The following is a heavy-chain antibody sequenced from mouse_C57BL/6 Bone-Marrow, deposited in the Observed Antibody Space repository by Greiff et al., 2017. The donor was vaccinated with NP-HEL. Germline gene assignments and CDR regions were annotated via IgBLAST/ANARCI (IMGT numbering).Heavy chain of an antibody. CDR2: INPNNGGT. CDR1: GYTFTSYW. D-gene: IGHD3-2*02. J-gene: IGHJ2*01. Sequence: QVQLQQPGTELVKPGASVKLSCKASGYTFTSYWMHWLKQRPGQGLEWIGNINPNNGGTNDNEKFKTKATLTVDKSSSTAYMQLSNLTSEYSAVYYCARDSGYAFGYWGQGTTLTVTA. CDR3: ARDSGYAFGY. V-gene: IGHV1-53*01.